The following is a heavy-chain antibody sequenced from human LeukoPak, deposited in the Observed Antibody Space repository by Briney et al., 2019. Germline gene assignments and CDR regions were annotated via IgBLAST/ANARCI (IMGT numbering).Heavy chain of an antibody. Sequence: GASVKVSCKASGYTFTGYNMHWVRQAPGQGLKWMGWINPNSGDTNYAQKFQGRVTMTRDTSISTAYMELSRLRSDDTAVYYCARGREPNRYSGGYIGDCWGQGPLVTVSS. D-gene: IGHD1-26*01. J-gene: IGHJ4*02. CDR3: ARGREPNRYSGGYIGDC. V-gene: IGHV1-2*02. CDR2: INPNSGDT. CDR1: GYTFTGYN.